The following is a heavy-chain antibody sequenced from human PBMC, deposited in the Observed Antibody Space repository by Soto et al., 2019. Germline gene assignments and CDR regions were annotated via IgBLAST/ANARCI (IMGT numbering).Heavy chain of an antibody. V-gene: IGHV4-34*01. D-gene: IGHD4-4*01. Sequence: PSETLSLTCAVYGGSFSGYYWSWIRQPPGRGLEWIGEINHSGSTNYSPSLKSRVTISVDTSKNQFSLKLSSVTAADTAVYYCARAPSVNFDYWGQGTLVTVSS. CDR1: GGSFSGYY. J-gene: IGHJ4*02. CDR2: INHSGST. CDR3: ARAPSVNFDY.